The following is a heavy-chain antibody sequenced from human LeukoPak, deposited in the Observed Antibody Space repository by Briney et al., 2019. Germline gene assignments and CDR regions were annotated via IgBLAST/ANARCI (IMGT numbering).Heavy chain of an antibody. Sequence: ASVKVSCKASGYTFTSYGISWVRQALGQGLEWMGWISAYNGNTNYAQKLQGRVTMTTDTSTSTAYMELRSLTSDDTAVYYCARDKPYYYDSSGYSGDYWGQGTLVTVSS. CDR3: ARDKPYYYDSSGYSGDY. J-gene: IGHJ4*02. CDR2: ISAYNGNT. CDR1: GYTFTSYG. V-gene: IGHV1-18*01. D-gene: IGHD3-22*01.